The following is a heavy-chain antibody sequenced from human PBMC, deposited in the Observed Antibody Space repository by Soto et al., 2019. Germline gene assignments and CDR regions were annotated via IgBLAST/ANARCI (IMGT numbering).Heavy chain of an antibody. CDR3: AILDLRVSSRGAFFEF. V-gene: IGHV5-10-1*01. CDR2: IDPSDSYT. D-gene: IGHD6-13*01. Sequence: GESLKISCTGSGYRFSTYWITWVRQMPGKGLEWMGRIDPSDSYTAYSPSFQGHVTMSADTSTSTAFLQWTSLKASDTATYFCAILDLRVSSRGAFFEFWGQGTLVTVSS. CDR1: GYRFSTYW. J-gene: IGHJ4*02.